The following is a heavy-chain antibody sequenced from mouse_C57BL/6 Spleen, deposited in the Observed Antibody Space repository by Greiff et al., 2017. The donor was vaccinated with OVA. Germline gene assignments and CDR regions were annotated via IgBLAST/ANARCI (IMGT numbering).Heavy chain of an antibody. V-gene: IGHV1-80*01. Sequence: QVQLKESGAEQVKPGASVKISCKASGYAFSSYWMNWVKQRPGKGLEWIGQIYPGDGDTNYNGKFKGKATLTADKSSSTAYMQLSSLTSEDSAVYFCARSYDYDEGYYYAMDYWGQGTSVTVSS. CDR1: GYAFSSYW. CDR3: ARSYDYDEGYYYAMDY. CDR2: IYPGDGDT. J-gene: IGHJ4*01. D-gene: IGHD2-4*01.